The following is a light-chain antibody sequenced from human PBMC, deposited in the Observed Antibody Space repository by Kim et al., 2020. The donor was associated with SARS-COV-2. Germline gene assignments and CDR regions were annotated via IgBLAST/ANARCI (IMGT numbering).Light chain of an antibody. V-gene: IGKV3-11*01. CDR3: QHRRTWPLT. CDR2: DAS. CDR1: QYIDNW. J-gene: IGKJ2*01. Sequence: EIVLTQSPVTLSLSPGQRATLSCRASQYIDNWLAWYQQKPGQVPRPFIYDASNRATGIPARFSGSGSGTDLTLTISSLEPEDFAVYYCQHRRTWPLTFGQGTKLEI.